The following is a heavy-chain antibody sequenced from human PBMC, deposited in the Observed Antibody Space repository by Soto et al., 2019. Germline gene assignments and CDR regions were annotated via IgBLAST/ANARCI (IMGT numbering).Heavy chain of an antibody. Sequence: QVQLVQSGAEVKRPGAPVKVSCKASGYTFRNYDVAWVRRAPGHGLGCMGWISISKGKTYYQESLQGRVTMTMDTGTTTAYMEVRSLRSDDTAVYYCARKGYIGNFGLDVWGQGTTVTVSS. D-gene: IGHD5-12*01. J-gene: IGHJ6*02. V-gene: IGHV1-18*01. CDR1: GYTFRNYD. CDR3: ARKGYIGNFGLDV. CDR2: ISISKGKT.